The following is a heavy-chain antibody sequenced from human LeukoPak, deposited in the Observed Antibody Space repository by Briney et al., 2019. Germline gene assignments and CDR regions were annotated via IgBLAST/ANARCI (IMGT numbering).Heavy chain of an antibody. V-gene: IGHV4-39*07. CDR2: IYYSGST. CDR3: ARDYDILTGYYRVVGDAFDI. J-gene: IGHJ3*02. D-gene: IGHD3-9*01. CDR1: GGSISSSSYY. Sequence: SETLSLTCTVSGGSISSSSYYWGWIRQPPGKGLEWIGSIYYSGSTYYNPPLKSRVTISVDTSKNQFSLKLSSVTAADTAVYYCARDYDILTGYYRVVGDAFDIWGQGTMVTVSS.